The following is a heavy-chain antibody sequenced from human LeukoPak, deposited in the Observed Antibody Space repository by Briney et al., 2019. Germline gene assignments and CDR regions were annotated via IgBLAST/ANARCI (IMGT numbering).Heavy chain of an antibody. D-gene: IGHD1-7*01. V-gene: IGHV1-46*01. CDR2: INPSGGST. CDR1: GYTFTSYY. J-gene: IGHJ4*02. CDR3: ARDRGITGTTRGLDY. Sequence: GASVKVSCKASGYTFTSYYMHWVRQAPGQGLEWMGIINPSGGSTSYAQKFQGRVTMTRDTSTSTVYMELSSLRSEDTAVYYCARDRGITGTTRGLDYWGQGTLVTVSS.